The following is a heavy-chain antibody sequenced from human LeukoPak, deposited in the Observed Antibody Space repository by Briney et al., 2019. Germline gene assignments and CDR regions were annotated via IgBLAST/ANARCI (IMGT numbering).Heavy chain of an antibody. CDR3: ARDRVPMARGVNYFDY. CDR1: GFTFSSYA. Sequence: GGSLRLSCAASGFTFSSYAMHWVRQAPGKGLEWVAVISYDGSNKYYADSVKGRFTISRDNSKNTLYLQMNSLRAEDTAVYYCARDRVPMARGVNYFDYWGQGTLVTVSS. J-gene: IGHJ4*02. D-gene: IGHD3-10*01. CDR2: ISYDGSNK. V-gene: IGHV3-30*04.